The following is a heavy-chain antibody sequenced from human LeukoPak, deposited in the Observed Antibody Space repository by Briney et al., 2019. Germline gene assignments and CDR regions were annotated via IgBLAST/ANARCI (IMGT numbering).Heavy chain of an antibody. V-gene: IGHV3-7*01. Sequence: PGGSLRLSCAASGFTFSGYWMSWVRQTPGKGLEWVANIKHGGSDKYYVHSVKGRFTISRDNAKNSLYLQSNSLRAEDAAVYYCARGRYWGQGTLVTVSS. CDR1: GFTFSGYW. CDR2: IKHGGSDK. CDR3: ARGRY. J-gene: IGHJ4*02.